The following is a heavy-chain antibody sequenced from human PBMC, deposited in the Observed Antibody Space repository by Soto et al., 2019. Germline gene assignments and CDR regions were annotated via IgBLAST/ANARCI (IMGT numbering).Heavy chain of an antibody. CDR2: IFWDGDK. V-gene: IGHV2-5*02. Sequence: PTLVNPTQTLTLTCTFSGFSLSTNGVGVGWNRQPPGKALEWLALIFWDGDKRYSPSLKSRLTITKDTSKNQVVLTMTNMDPVDTATYYCAHRRGAYYFDFWGLGTLVTVSS. CDR3: AHRRGAYYFDF. D-gene: IGHD1-26*01. CDR1: GFSLSTNGVG. J-gene: IGHJ4*02.